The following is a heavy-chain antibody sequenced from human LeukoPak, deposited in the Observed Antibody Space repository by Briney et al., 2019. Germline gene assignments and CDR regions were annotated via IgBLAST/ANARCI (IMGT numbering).Heavy chain of an antibody. J-gene: IGHJ4*02. D-gene: IGHD5-24*01. Sequence: SETLSLTCSVSGVPISTYYWSWIRQSPGKRLEWIAYVYYNGDIMYNPSLKSRVTISLDTSKNQFSLKLSSVTAADTAVYYCARFRDGYNYVADYWGQGTLVTVSS. CDR1: GVPISTYY. CDR3: ARFRDGYNYVADY. V-gene: IGHV4-59*12. CDR2: VYYNGDI.